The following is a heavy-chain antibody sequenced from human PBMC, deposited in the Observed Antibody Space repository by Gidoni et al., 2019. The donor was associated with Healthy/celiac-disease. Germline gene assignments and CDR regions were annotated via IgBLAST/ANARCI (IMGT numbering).Heavy chain of an antibody. V-gene: IGHV3-23*01. CDR2: ISGSGGST. CDR3: AKRYSIAAAGDHYFDY. CDR1: GFTFRRYA. J-gene: IGHJ4*02. Sequence: EVQLLESGGGLVQPGGSLRLSCAASGFTFRRYAMSWVRQAPGKGLEWVSAISGSGGSTYYADSVKGRFTISRDNSKNTLYLQMNSLRAEDTAVYYCAKRYSIAAAGDHYFDYWGQGTLVTVSS. D-gene: IGHD6-13*01.